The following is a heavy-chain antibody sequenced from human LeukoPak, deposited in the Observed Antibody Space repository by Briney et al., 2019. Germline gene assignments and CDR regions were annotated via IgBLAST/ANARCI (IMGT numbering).Heavy chain of an antibody. CDR1: GFTFSNYG. D-gene: IGHD2-2*02. Sequence: AGGSLRLSCAASGFTFSNYGMSWVRQAPGKGLEWVSTISGSGSATYNPGPVKGRFTTSRDNSNNTLYLQMTSLRAEDTAVYYCAKTEAPAAIRAGSDYWGQGTLVTVSS. CDR3: AKTEAPAAIRAGSDY. V-gene: IGHV3-23*01. CDR2: ISGSGSAT. J-gene: IGHJ4*02.